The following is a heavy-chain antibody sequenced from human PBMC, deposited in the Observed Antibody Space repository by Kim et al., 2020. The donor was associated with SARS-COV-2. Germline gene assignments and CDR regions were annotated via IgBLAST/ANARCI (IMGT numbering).Heavy chain of an antibody. CDR3: ARDPSYSSSRPYYFDY. D-gene: IGHD6-6*01. Sequence: SVKSRITLNPDTYKNQFSLQLNSVTPEDTAVYYCARDPSYSSSRPYYFDYWGQGTLVTVSS. J-gene: IGHJ4*02. V-gene: IGHV6-1*01.